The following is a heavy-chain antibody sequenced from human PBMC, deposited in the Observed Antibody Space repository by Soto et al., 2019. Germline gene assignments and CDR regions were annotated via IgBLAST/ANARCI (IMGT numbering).Heavy chain of an antibody. D-gene: IGHD3-3*01. J-gene: IGHJ6*03. CDR1: GFTFSDYY. CDR3: ARLRGGYYKDDLLDYYYYMDI. V-gene: IGHV3-11*01. CDR2: ISSSGSTI. Sequence: GGSLRLSCAASGFTFSDYYMSWIRQAPGKGLEWVSYISSSGSTIYYADSGKGRFTISRDNAKNSLYLQMNSLRAEDTAVYYCARLRGGYYKDDLLDYYYYMDIWGKGTTVTVSS.